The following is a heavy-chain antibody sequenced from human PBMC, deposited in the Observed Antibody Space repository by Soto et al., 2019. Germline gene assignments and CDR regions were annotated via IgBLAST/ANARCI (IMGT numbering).Heavy chain of an antibody. CDR1: GCSIGSYY. D-gene: IGHD5-18*01. J-gene: IGHJ4*02. CDR2: VYYSGTA. Sequence: SETLSLTCTVSGCSIGSYYWSWIRQPPGKGLEWIGHVYYSGTANYNPSLESRVTISVDASKNQFSLRLTSVTAADTAVYYCARHYGYTYGPDYWGQGAQVTVSS. V-gene: IGHV4-59*01. CDR3: ARHYGYTYGPDY.